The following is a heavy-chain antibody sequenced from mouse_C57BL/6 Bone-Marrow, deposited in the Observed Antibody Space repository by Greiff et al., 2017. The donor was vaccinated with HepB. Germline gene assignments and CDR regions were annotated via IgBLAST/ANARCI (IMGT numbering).Heavy chain of an antibody. Sequence: QVQLQQSGAELVRPGSSVKLSCKASGYTFTSYWMDWVKQRPGQGLEWIGNIYPSDSETHYNQKFKDKATLTVDKSSSTAYMQLSSLTSEDSAVYYGARKWLMVRSVYWYFDVWGTGTTVTVSS. CDR1: GYTFTSYW. D-gene: IGHD2-3*01. CDR2: IYPSDSET. V-gene: IGHV1-61*01. J-gene: IGHJ1*03. CDR3: ARKWLMVRSVYWYFDV.